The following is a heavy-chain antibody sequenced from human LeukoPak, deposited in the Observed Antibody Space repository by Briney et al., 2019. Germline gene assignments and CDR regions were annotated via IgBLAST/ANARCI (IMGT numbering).Heavy chain of an antibody. CDR1: GFPFSSYE. V-gene: IGHV3-48*03. Sequence: PGGSLRLSCAASGFPFSSYEMNWVRQAPGKGLEWVSYNSSSGNSIYYADSVKGRFTVSRDNANKSLYLHMNSLRAEDTAVYYCARGTGLDYWGQGTLVTVSS. D-gene: IGHD1-14*01. CDR3: ARGTGLDY. J-gene: IGHJ4*02. CDR2: NSSSGNSI.